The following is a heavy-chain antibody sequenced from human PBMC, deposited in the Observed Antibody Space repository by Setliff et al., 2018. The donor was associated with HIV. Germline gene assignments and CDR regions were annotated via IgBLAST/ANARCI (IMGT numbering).Heavy chain of an antibody. D-gene: IGHD2-15*01. Sequence: TLSLTCTVYGGSFSNYYTDWIRQPPGKGLEWIGELSPSGTTRSNPSLQSRVTISLDTSNNQFSLKLTSVTAADTAMYYCARGGLQYNWFDPWGQGTLVAVSS. J-gene: IGHJ5*02. CDR2: LSPSGTT. V-gene: IGHV4-34*01. CDR1: GGSFSNYY. CDR3: ARGGLQYNWFDP.